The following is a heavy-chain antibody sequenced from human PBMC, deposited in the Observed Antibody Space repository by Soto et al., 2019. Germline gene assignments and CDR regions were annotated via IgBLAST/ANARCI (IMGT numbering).Heavy chain of an antibody. CDR1: GYTFTSYG. J-gene: IGHJ4*02. CDR2: ISAYNGNT. Sequence: ASVKVSCKASGYTFTSYGISWVRQAPGQGLEWMGWISAYNGNTNYAQKLRGRVTMTTDTSTSTAYMELRSLRSDDTAVYYCARVITIFGVVIIPRYYFDYWGQGTLVTVSS. D-gene: IGHD3-3*01. CDR3: ARVITIFGVVIIPRYYFDY. V-gene: IGHV1-18*04.